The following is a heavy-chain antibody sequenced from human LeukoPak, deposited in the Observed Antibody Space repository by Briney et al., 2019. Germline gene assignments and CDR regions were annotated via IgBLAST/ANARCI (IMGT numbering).Heavy chain of an antibody. CDR1: GFTVSSNY. CDR3: ANSQGFLEWLLSY. D-gene: IGHD3-3*01. V-gene: IGHV3-53*05. CDR2: IYSGGST. J-gene: IGHJ4*02. Sequence: QPGGSLRLSCAASGFTVSSNYMSWVRQAPGKGLEWVSVIYSGGSTYYADSVKGRFTISRDNSKNTLYLQMNSLRAEDTAVYYCANSQGFLEWLLSYWGQGTLVTVSS.